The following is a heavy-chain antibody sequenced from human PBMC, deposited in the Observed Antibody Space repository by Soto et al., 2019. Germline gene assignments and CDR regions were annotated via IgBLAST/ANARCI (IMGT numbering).Heavy chain of an antibody. V-gene: IGHV1-8*01. Sequence: QVQLVQSVAEVKKPGASVKVSCKASGYSFTSYDINWVRQATGQGLEWMGWMNPNSGNTGYAQKFQGRVTMTRNTSISTAYMELSSLRSEDTAVYYCARGPGSWYYYYMDVWGKGTTVTVSS. CDR2: MNPNSGNT. CDR3: ARGPGSWYYYYMDV. CDR1: GYSFTSYD. J-gene: IGHJ6*03. D-gene: IGHD6-13*01.